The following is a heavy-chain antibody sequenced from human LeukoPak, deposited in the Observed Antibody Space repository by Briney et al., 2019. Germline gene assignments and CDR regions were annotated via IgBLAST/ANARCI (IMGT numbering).Heavy chain of an antibody. V-gene: IGHV4-4*09. J-gene: IGHJ4*02. CDR2: VYFSGIT. CDR1: DDSLRTHY. Sequence: SETLSLTCTVSDDSLRTHYWSWIRQPPGKGLECIGYVYFSGITNYNPSLKSRVTMSVDTSKNQLSLKLSSVTAADTAVYYCARTARLPDSWGQGTLVTVSS. CDR3: ARTARLPDS. D-gene: IGHD2-21*01.